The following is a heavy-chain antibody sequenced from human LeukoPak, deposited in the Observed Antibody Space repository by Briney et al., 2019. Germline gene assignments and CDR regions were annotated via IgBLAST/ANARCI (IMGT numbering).Heavy chain of an antibody. Sequence: SETLSLTCTVSGGSISSYYWSWIRQPPGKGLEWIGYIYYSGSTNYNPSLKSRVTILVDTSKNQFSLKLSSVTAADTAVYYCARGYDYYDSSGMFFDYWGQGTLVTVSS. CDR3: ARGYDYYDSSGMFFDY. CDR1: GGSISSYY. J-gene: IGHJ4*02. D-gene: IGHD3-22*01. CDR2: IYYSGST. V-gene: IGHV4-59*01.